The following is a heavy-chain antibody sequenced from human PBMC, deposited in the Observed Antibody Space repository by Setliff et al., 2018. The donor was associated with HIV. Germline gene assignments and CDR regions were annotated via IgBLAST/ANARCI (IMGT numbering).Heavy chain of an antibody. J-gene: IGHJ4*02. CDR2: FNPIFTSP. Sequence: ASVKVSCKSSGGIFTTSSINWMRQVPGQGLEWMGGFNPIFTSPDYAQKFQDRITMTADESTSTAYLELRSLTSEDTAVYFCARGVRVTVVQRASSLDFWGQGTLVTVSS. V-gene: IGHV1-69*13. D-gene: IGHD2-21*02. CDR1: GGIFTTSS. CDR3: ARGVRVTVVQRASSLDF.